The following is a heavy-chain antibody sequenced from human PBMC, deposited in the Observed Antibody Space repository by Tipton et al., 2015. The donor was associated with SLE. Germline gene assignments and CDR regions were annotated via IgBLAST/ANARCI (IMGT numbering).Heavy chain of an antibody. D-gene: IGHD3-22*01. CDR3: ARRLSGYYCIDY. CDR1: GFTFGDYG. Sequence: SLRLSCTASGFTFGDYGVNWVRQAPGEGLEWVAAISKDGSSKHYADSVKGRFSIFRDNSKNTLYLQMNSLRAEDTAVYYCARRLSGYYCIDYWGQGTLVTVSS. V-gene: IGHV3-30*03. CDR2: ISKDGSSK. J-gene: IGHJ4*02.